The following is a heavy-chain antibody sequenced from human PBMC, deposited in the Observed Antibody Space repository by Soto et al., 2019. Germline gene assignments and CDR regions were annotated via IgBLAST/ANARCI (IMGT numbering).Heavy chain of an antibody. J-gene: IGHJ2*01. V-gene: IGHV1-3*01. CDR3: ARRGDSSGYYLPTLDWYFDL. D-gene: IGHD3-22*01. CDR2: INAGNGNT. CDR1: GYTFTSYA. Sequence: GASVKVSCKASGYTFTSYAIHWVRQAPGQRLEWMGWINAGNGNTKYSQKFQGRVTITRDTSASTAYMELSSLRSEDTAVYYCARRGDSSGYYLPTLDWYFDLWGRGTLVTVSS.